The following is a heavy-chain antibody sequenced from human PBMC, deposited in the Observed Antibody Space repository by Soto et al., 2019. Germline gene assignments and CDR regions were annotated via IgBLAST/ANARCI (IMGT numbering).Heavy chain of an antibody. Sequence: QVHLVQSGAEVRKPGPSVKVSCKASGGTSSTYTISWVRQAPGQGLEWMGRIIAVLGITNYAQSFQGRVTITADKSTSTAYMELSSLRSEDTAVYYCAREEGTVTYDYWGQGTLVTVSS. CDR1: GGTSSTYT. D-gene: IGHD4-17*01. J-gene: IGHJ4*02. V-gene: IGHV1-69*08. CDR3: AREEGTVTYDY. CDR2: IIAVLGIT.